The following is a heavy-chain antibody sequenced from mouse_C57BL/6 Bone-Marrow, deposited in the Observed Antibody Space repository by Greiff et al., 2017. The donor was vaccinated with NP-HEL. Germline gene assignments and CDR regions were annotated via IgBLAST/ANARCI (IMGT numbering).Heavy chain of an antibody. J-gene: IGHJ1*03. V-gene: IGHV14-1*01. Sequence: VQLQQSGAELVRPGASVKLSCTASGFNIKDYYMHWVKQRPEQGLEWIGRIDPEDGDTEYAPKFQGKATMTADTSSNTAYLQLSSLTSEDTAVYYWTTALIYYYGSSPPWYFDVWGTGTTVTVSS. CDR2: IDPEDGDT. CDR3: TTALIYYYGSSPPWYFDV. CDR1: GFNIKDYY. D-gene: IGHD1-1*01.